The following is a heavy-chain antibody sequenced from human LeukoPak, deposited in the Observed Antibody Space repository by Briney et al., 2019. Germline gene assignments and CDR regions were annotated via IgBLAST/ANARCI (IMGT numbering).Heavy chain of an antibody. CDR3: ARGSAAWPGFDY. CDR1: GDSVSRNSAA. Sequence: SQTLSLTCAISGDSVSRNSAAWNWIRQSPSRGLEWLGRTYYRSDWHNDYAVSVRSRITIDADTSKNHFSLELKSVTPEDTAVYYCARGSAAWPGFDYWGQGTLVTVSS. D-gene: IGHD3-10*01. V-gene: IGHV6-1*01. CDR2: TYYRSDWHN. J-gene: IGHJ4*02.